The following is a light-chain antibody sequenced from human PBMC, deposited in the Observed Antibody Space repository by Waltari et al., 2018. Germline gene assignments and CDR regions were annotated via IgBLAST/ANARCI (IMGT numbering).Light chain of an antibody. V-gene: IGKV1-33*01. CDR2: ISS. CDR3: QQYDNLPVT. Sequence: DIQMTQSTSSRSVSVGDRVTITCQASQEISNYLNWYQQKPGKAPKLLIYISSSLETGVPSRFSGSRSGTHFTFTISSLQPEDIATYYCQQYDNLPVTFGGGTKVEIK. J-gene: IGKJ4*01. CDR1: QEISNY.